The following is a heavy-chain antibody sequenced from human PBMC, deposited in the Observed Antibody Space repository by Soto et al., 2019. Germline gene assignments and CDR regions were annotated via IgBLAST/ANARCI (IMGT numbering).Heavy chain of an antibody. CDR3: ATDVDLPYEF. D-gene: IGHD3-16*01. CDR2: IIPILGTP. J-gene: IGHJ4*02. CDR1: GGTFSSYT. Sequence: QVQLVQSGAEVQTPGSSVKVSCKTSGGTFSSYTVNWVRQAPGQVHEWMGRIIPILGTPNYAQKSQVRVTMTADTSTRTAYMEVTSLRSEDTALYYCATDVDLPYEFWGQGSLVTV. V-gene: IGHV1-69*08.